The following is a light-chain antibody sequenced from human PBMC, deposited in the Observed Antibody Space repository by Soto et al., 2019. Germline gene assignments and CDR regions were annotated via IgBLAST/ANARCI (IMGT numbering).Light chain of an antibody. Sequence: EIVMTQSPATLSVSPGERATLSCRASQSVSSNLAWYQQKRGQAPRLLIYGASTRATGIPARFTGSGSGTEFTLTISSLQSEDFAVYYCQQYKNGWTFGQGTKVEIK. CDR3: QQYKNGWT. J-gene: IGKJ1*01. CDR1: QSVSSN. V-gene: IGKV3-15*01. CDR2: GAS.